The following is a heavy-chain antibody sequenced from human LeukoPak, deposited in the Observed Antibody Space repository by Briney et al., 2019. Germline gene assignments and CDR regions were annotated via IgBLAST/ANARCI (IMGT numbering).Heavy chain of an antibody. J-gene: IGHJ5*02. V-gene: IGHV1-2*02. CDR3: ARRKGSSSSTGGNWFDP. D-gene: IGHD6-6*01. CDR1: GYTFTGYY. Sequence: ASVKVSCKASGYTFTGYYMHWVRQAPGQGLEWMGWINPNSGGTNYAQKFQGRVTMTRDTSISTAYMELSRLRSDDTAVYYCARRKGSSSSTGGNWFDPWGQGTLVTVSS. CDR2: INPNSGGT.